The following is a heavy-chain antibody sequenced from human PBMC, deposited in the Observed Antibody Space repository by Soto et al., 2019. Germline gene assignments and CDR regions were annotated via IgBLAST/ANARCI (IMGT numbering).Heavy chain of an antibody. V-gene: IGHV1-8*01. D-gene: IGHD3-16*01. CDR1: GYTFTSYD. CDR2: MNPNSGKT. Sequence: QVQLVQSGAEVKKPGASVKVSCKASGYTFTSYDINWVRQATGQGLEWMGWMNPNSGKTGYAQRFQGRVTMTRNTSTTTAYKQRSRVRSDAAVVYCYECEGVRGMEVWGQGTMVTVSS. CDR3: ECEGVRGMEV. J-gene: IGHJ6*02.